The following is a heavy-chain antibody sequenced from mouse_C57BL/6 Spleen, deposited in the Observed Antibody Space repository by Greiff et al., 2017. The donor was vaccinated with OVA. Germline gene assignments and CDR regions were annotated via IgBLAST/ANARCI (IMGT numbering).Heavy chain of an antibody. Sequence: VQLQQSGAELVRPGASVKLSCTASGFNIKDYYMHWVRQRPEQGLEWIGRIDPEDGDTEYAPKFPGKATMTADTSSNTAYLQLSSLTSEDTAVYYCTLITTVEGYFDVWGTGTTVTVSS. J-gene: IGHJ1*03. V-gene: IGHV14-1*01. D-gene: IGHD1-1*01. CDR3: TLITTVEGYFDV. CDR1: GFNIKDYY. CDR2: IDPEDGDT.